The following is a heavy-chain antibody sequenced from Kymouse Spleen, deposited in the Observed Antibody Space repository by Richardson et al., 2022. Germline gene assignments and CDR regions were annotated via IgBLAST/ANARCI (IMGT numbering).Heavy chain of an antibody. CDR3: ARDRRTGTLYYYYYGMDV. CDR1: GFTFDDYG. CDR2: INWNGGST. V-gene: IGHV3-20*d01. D-gene: IGHD1-1*01,IGHD1-20*01,IGHD1-7*01. J-gene: IGHJ6*02. Sequence: EVQLVESGGGVVRPGGSLRLSCAASGFTFDDYGMSWVRQAPGKGLEWVSGINWNGGSTGYADSVKGRFTISRDNAKNSLYLQMNSLRAEDTALYYCARDRRTGTLYYYYYGMDVWGQGTTVTVSS.